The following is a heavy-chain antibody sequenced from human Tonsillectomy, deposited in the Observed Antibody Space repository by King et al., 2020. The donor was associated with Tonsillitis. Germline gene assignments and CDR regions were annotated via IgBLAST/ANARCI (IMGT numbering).Heavy chain of an antibody. Sequence: QLVQSGGGLVQPGGSLRLSCAASGFTFSSYTMSWVRQGPGKGLEWVSFIYSSGSSTDYADSVKGRFTISRDNSKNTLYLQMNSLRAEDTAVYYCAKTLTYYYTASFDYWGPGTLVT. CDR1: GFTFSSYT. D-gene: IGHD3-3*01. CDR2: IYSSGSST. CDR3: AKTLTYYYTASFDY. V-gene: IGHV3-23*03. J-gene: IGHJ4*01.